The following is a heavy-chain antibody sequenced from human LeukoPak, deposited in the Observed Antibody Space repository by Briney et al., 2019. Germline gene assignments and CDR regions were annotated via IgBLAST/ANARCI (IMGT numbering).Heavy chain of an antibody. V-gene: IGHV4-31*03. CDR1: GVSISSGGYY. J-gene: IGHJ4*02. CDR2: IYYSGST. D-gene: IGHD3-22*01. Sequence: SETLSLTCTVSGVSISSGGYYWSWIRQHPGKGLEWIGYIYYSGSTYYNPSLKSRVTISEDTSKNQFSLKLSSVTAADTAVYYCARADGDYYDSSGPYYFDYWAREPWSPSPQ. CDR3: ARADGDYYDSSGPYYFDY.